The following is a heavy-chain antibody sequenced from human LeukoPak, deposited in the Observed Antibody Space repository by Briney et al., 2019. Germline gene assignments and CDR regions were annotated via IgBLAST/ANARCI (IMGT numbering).Heavy chain of an antibody. Sequence: GGSLRLSCAASGFTFSSYAMHWVRQAPGKGLEWVAVISYDGSNKYYADSVKGRFTISRDNSKNSLYLQMNSLRAEDTAVYYCAREGYDFFVRRRDYYYYMDVWGKGTTVTVSS. CDR3: AREGYDFFVRRRDYYYYMDV. J-gene: IGHJ6*03. CDR2: ISYDGSNK. V-gene: IGHV3-30*07. D-gene: IGHD3-3*01. CDR1: GFTFSSYA.